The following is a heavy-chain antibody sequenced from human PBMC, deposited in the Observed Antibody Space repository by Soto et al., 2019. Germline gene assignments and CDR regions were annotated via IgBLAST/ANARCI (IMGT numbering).Heavy chain of an antibody. CDR2: IYYSGST. CDR3: ARGKAAVVIRSNWFDP. CDR1: GGSISSGGYY. J-gene: IGHJ5*02. D-gene: IGHD3-22*01. V-gene: IGHV4-31*03. Sequence: SETLSLTCTVSGGSISSGGYYWSWIRQHPGKGLEWIGYIYYSGSTYYNPSLKSRVTISVDTSKNQFSLKLSSVTAADTAVYYCARGKAAVVIRSNWFDPWGQGTLVTVSS.